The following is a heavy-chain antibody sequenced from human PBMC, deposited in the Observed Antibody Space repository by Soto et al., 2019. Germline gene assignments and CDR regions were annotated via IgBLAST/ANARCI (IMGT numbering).Heavy chain of an antibody. Sequence: GGSLRLSCAASGFTLSDYYMSWIRQAPGKGLEWVSYIRSSGSTVYYADSVKGRFTISRDNAKNSLYLQMTRLRAEDTAVYYCARTGFCSGVTCYFNYYYYMDVWGKGTTVTVSS. V-gene: IGHV3-11*01. CDR2: IRSSGSTV. D-gene: IGHD2-15*01. J-gene: IGHJ6*03. CDR1: GFTLSDYY. CDR3: ARTGFCSGVTCYFNYYYYMDV.